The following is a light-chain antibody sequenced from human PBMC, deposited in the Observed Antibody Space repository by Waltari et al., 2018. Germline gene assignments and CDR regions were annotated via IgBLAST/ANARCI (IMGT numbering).Light chain of an antibody. Sequence: AIQMTQSPSSLSASVGDRVIITCRASQDIGNDLACFQQKPGKAPMLLIYAAATLQSGVPSRFSGSGSGTDFTLTVSSLQPEDFATYYCLQDLSYPLTFGQGTRVDIK. CDR3: LQDLSYPLT. J-gene: IGKJ1*01. CDR2: AAA. V-gene: IGKV1-6*01. CDR1: QDIGND.